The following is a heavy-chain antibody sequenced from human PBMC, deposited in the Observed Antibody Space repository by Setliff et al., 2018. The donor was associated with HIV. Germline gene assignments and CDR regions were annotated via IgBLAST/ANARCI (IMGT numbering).Heavy chain of an antibody. CDR2: ITPNSGGT. D-gene: IGHD1-7*01. CDR1: GYTFTGYY. V-gene: IGHV1-2*02. J-gene: IGHJ1*01. CDR3: ARDHGMWNYGGNALPREYFLH. Sequence: ASVKVSCKASGYTFTGYYMHWVRQAPGQGLEWMGWITPNSGGTNYAQKFQGRVTMTRDTSISTAYMELSRLRSDDTAVYYCARDHGMWNYGGNALPREYFLHWGQGTLVTVSS.